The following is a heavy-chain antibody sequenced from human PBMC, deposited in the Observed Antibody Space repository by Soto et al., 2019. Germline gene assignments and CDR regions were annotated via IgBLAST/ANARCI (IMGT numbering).Heavy chain of an antibody. V-gene: IGHV4-39*01. CDR1: GDSIISSDFY. J-gene: IGHJ5*02. CDR3: ARHSLALRKNNWFDP. CDR2: IFYLGSS. D-gene: IGHD3-3*02. Sequence: ETLSRTCTVSGDSIISSDFYWGWVRQPPGKGLEWIGSIFYLGSSYYNPSLKSRVTMSVDTSKNQFSLRLRSVTAADTALYFCARHSLALRKNNWFDPWGQGIMVTVSS.